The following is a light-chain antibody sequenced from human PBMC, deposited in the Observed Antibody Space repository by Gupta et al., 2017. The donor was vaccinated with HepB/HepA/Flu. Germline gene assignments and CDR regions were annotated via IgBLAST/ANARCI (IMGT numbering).Light chain of an antibody. V-gene: IGLV2-11*01. CDR3: CADAGVHTWV. J-gene: IGLJ2*01. Sequence: QSSLPHPRAVSFSPGQSVPLSCTGTNSDIGGYNYVYWYQHHPGKAPRLMIYDVNRRPSGVPDRFSGSKSGDTASLTISGRLEEEESDYHCCADAGVHTWVFGGGTKVTVL. CDR2: DVN. CDR1: NSDIGGYNY.